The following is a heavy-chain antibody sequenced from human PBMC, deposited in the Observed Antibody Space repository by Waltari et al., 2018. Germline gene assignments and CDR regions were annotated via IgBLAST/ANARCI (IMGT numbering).Heavy chain of an antibody. J-gene: IGHJ4*02. V-gene: IGHV4-59*01. CDR1: GDYSSSDF. Sequence: QVQLQESGPGLVKPSETLSLTCAISGDYSSSDFWSWVRQPPGKGLEWIGYVYDTRRTSYNRSLESRVSISMDTSHKHFSLSLSSMTPADTAVYYCARASWNYGSTRYFDFWGQGILVTVSS. CDR2: VYDTRRT. D-gene: IGHD1-7*01. CDR3: ARASWNYGSTRYFDF.